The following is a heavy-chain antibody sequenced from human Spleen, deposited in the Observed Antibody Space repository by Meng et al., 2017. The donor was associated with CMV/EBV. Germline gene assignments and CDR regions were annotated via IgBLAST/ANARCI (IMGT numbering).Heavy chain of an antibody. J-gene: IGHJ3*02. Sequence: SVKVSCKTSGYSFTTFGINWVRQAPGQGLEWMGGIIPIFGTANYAQKFQGRVTITTDESTSTAYMELSSLRSEDTAVYYCARDRGVWTPAFDIWGQGTMVTVSS. CDR2: IIPIFGTA. CDR3: ARDRGVWTPAFDI. CDR1: GYSFTTFG. D-gene: IGHD3-10*01. V-gene: IGHV1-69*05.